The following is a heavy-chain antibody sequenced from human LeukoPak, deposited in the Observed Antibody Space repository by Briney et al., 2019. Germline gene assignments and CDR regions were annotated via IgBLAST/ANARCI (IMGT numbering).Heavy chain of an antibody. J-gene: IGHJ4*02. Sequence: SETLSLTCTVSGGSISSGSYYWSWIRQPAGKGLERIGRIYTSGSTYYNPSLKSRVTISVDTSKNQFSLKLSSVTAADTAVYYCASALVVVPAAIPFWGQGTLVTVSS. CDR3: ASALVVVPAAIPF. CDR1: GGSISSGSYY. CDR2: IYTSGST. D-gene: IGHD2-2*02. V-gene: IGHV4-61*02.